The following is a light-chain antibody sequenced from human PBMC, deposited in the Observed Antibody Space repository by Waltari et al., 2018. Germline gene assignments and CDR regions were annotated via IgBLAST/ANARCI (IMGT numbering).Light chain of an antibody. CDR2: YSN. J-gene: IGLJ2*01. CDR1: SSNIGTNY. Sequence: QSVLTQPPSASGAPGQSVTISCSGSSSNIGTNYVYWYQQFPGTAPKLLSYYSNQRPSGVPDRFSGSKSGTSASLAITGLRSEDEADYYCTAWDNSLSSVLFGGGTRLTVL. V-gene: IGLV1-47*02. CDR3: TAWDNSLSSVL.